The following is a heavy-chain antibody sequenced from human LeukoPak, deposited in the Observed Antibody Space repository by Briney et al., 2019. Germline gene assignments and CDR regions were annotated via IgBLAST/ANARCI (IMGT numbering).Heavy chain of an antibody. V-gene: IGHV3-53*01. J-gene: IGHJ4*02. CDR2: IYSNNST. CDR1: GFTVSRNY. Sequence: GSLRLSCAACGFTVSRNYMTWVRQAPGEGLGWGSVIYSNNSTYYADSVKGRFTISRDSSKNTLYLQMNSLRVEDTAIYYSARGITMMIVAPGYWGQGTLVTVSS. CDR3: ARGITMMIVAPGY. D-gene: IGHD3-22*01.